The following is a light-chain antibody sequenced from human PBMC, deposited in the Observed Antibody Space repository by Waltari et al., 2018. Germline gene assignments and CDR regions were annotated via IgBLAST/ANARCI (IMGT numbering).Light chain of an antibody. CDR1: LSLLSSSTNKNY. J-gene: IGKJ2*03. Sequence: DIVMTQSPDSLSVSLGERATINCKSSLSLLSSSTNKNYLAWYQQKSGQSPKLLFYGASTRESGVPDRFSGSGSGTDFTLTISSLQAEDVAVYYCQQYFSVPESFGQGTKLEIK. CDR2: GAS. V-gene: IGKV4-1*01. CDR3: QQYFSVPES.